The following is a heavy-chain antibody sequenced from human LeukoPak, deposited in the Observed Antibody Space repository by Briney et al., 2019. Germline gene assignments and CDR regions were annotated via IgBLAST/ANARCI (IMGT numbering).Heavy chain of an antibody. CDR1: GGSFSGYY. J-gene: IGHJ6*02. CDR3: ARGRVTTPYYYYYGMDA. V-gene: IGHV4-34*01. D-gene: IGHD4-11*01. Sequence: SETLSLTCAVYGGSFSGYYWSWIRQPPGKGLEWIGEINHSGSTNYNPSLKSRVTISVDTSKNQFSLKLSSVTAADTAVYYRARGRVTTPYYYYYGMDAWGQGTTVTVSS. CDR2: INHSGST.